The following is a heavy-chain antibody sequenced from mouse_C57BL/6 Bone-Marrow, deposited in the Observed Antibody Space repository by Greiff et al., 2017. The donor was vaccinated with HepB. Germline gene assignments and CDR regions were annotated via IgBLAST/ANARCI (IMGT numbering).Heavy chain of an antibody. V-gene: IGHV5-4*03. CDR3: ARGGNSNYFAY. D-gene: IGHD2-5*01. CDR2: ISDGGSYT. Sequence: EVMLVESGGGLVKPGGSLKLSCAASGFTFSSYAMSWVRQTPEKRLEWVATISDGGSYTYYPDNVKGRFTISRDNAKNNLYLQMSHLKSEDTAMYYCARGGNSNYFAYWGQGTRVTVSA. CDR1: GFTFSSYA. J-gene: IGHJ3*01.